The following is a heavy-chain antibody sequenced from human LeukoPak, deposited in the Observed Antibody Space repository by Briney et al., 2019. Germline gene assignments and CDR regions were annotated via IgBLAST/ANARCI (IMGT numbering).Heavy chain of an antibody. J-gene: IGHJ4*02. V-gene: IGHV7-4-1*02. CDR2: IDTTTGNP. Sequence: ASVRVSCKASGYPFSAHFLNWVRQAPGQGLEWMGNIDTTTGNPRYAQDFTGRFVFSLDTSVSTAYLQITSLKADNTAAYYCVRGTPTPGMDYWGQGTQVTVSS. CDR1: GYPFSAHF. CDR3: VRGTPTPGMDY. D-gene: IGHD3-10*01.